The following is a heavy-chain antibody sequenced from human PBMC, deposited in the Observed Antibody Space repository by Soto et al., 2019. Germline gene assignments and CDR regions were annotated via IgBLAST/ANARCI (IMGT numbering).Heavy chain of an antibody. D-gene: IGHD3-3*01. J-gene: IGHJ6*02. CDR2: IIPIFGTA. CDR3: ARDRNDFWSGYTNYYYYGMDV. CDR1: GGTFSSYA. V-gene: IGHV1-69*13. Sequence: SVKVSCKASGGTFSSYAISWVRQAPGQGLEWMGGIIPIFGTANYAQKFQGRVTITADESTSTAYMELSSLRSEDTAVYYCARDRNDFWSGYTNYYYYGMDVWAQGTTLPVSS.